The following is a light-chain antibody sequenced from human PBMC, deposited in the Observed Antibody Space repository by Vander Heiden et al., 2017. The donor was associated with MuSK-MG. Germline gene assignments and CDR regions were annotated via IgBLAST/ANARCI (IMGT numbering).Light chain of an antibody. CDR3: QQTVTTPWT. J-gene: IGKJ1*01. CDR1: LSSNTY. V-gene: IGKV1-39*01. Sequence: DIQMTQSPSSLSASVGDRVTITCRASLSSNTYVNWYQQKPGKAPKLLIFTASTLQIGVPSRFTGSVSGTDFTLTISSLQPEDFATYYCQQTVTTPWTFGQGTKVEIK. CDR2: TAS.